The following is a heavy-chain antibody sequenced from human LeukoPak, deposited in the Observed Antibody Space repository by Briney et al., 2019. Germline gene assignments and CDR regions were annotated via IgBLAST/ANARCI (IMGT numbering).Heavy chain of an antibody. Sequence: ASVKVSCKASGYIFTGYYMHWVRQAPGQGLEWMRWINPNSGGTNYAQKFQGRVTMTRDTSISTAYVELSRLRSDDTAVYYCARDHYYDSSGYYHYFDYWGQGTLVTVSS. V-gene: IGHV1-2*02. CDR1: GYIFTGYY. D-gene: IGHD3-22*01. J-gene: IGHJ4*02. CDR2: INPNSGGT. CDR3: ARDHYYDSSGYYHYFDY.